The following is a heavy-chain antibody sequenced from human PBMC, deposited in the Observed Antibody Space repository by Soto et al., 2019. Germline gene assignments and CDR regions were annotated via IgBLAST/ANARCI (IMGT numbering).Heavy chain of an antibody. Sequence: SETLSLTCAVYGGSFSGYYWSWIRQPPGKGLEWIGEINHSGSTNYNPSLKSRVTVSVDTSKNQFSLKLSSVTAADTAVYYCARARCSGGSCYSWEPNWFDPWGQGTLVTVSS. J-gene: IGHJ5*02. CDR1: GGSFSGYY. V-gene: IGHV4-34*01. CDR2: INHSGST. D-gene: IGHD2-15*01. CDR3: ARARCSGGSCYSWEPNWFDP.